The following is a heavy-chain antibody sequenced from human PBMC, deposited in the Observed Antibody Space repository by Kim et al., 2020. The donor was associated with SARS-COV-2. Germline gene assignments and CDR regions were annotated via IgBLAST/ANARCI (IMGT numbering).Heavy chain of an antibody. Sequence: SETLSLTCTVSGGSISSGGYYWSWIRQHPGKGLEWIGYIYYSGSTYYNPSLKSRVTISVDTSKNQFSLKLSSVTAADTAVYYCARVKDGYSYGYYYYGMDVWGQGTTVTVSS. CDR2: IYYSGST. CDR1: GGSISSGGYY. V-gene: IGHV4-31*03. J-gene: IGHJ6*02. CDR3: ARVKDGYSYGYYYYGMDV. D-gene: IGHD5-18*01.